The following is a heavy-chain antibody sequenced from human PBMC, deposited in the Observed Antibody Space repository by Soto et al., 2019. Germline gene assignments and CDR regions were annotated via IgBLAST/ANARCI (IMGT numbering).Heavy chain of an antibody. J-gene: IGHJ5*02. V-gene: IGHV4-31*03. D-gene: IGHD4-17*01. CDR2: IYYNGST. Sequence: QVQLQESGPGLVKPSQTLSLTCTVSGGSISSGIYYWSWIRQHPGKGLEWIGYIYYNGSTYYSPSIKSRVTISVDTSKNHFSLKLSSVTAADTAVYYCARRFKSGDYEEGFDPWGQGTLVSVSS. CDR3: ARRFKSGDYEEGFDP. CDR1: GGSISSGIYY.